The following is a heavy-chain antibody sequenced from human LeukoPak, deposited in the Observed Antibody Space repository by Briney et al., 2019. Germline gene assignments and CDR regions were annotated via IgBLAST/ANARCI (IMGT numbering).Heavy chain of an antibody. J-gene: IGHJ5*02. Sequence: SETLSLTCTVSGGCISSYYWSWIRQPAGKGLEWIGRIYTSGSTNYNPSLKSRVTMSVDTSKNQFSLKLSSVTAADTAVYYCAGATIAVAGSRRGRWFDPWGQGTLVTVSS. V-gene: IGHV4-4*07. CDR1: GGCISSYY. D-gene: IGHD6-19*01. CDR3: AGATIAVAGSRRGRWFDP. CDR2: IYTSGST.